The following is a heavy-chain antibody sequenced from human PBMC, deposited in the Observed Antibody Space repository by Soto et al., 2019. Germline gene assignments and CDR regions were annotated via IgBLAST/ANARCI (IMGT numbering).Heavy chain of an antibody. Sequence: GGSLRLSCAASGFTFSSYGMHWVRQAPGKGLEWVAVISYDGSNKYYADSVKGRFTISRDNSKNTLYLQMNSLRAEDTAVYYCAKDRGFKQVYYYYYGMDVWGQGTTVTVSS. CDR3: AKDRGFKQVYYYYYGMDV. J-gene: IGHJ6*02. CDR1: GFTFSSYG. V-gene: IGHV3-30*18. D-gene: IGHD3-10*01. CDR2: ISYDGSNK.